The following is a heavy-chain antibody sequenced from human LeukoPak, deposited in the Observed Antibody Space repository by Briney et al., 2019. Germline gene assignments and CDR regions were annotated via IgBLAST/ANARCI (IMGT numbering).Heavy chain of an antibody. CDR2: IRYDGSNK. V-gene: IGHV3-30*02. Sequence: GGSLRLSCAASGFTFSTYGMLWVRQAPGQGPEWVALIRYDGSNKYYADSVKGRFTISRDNSKNTLYLHMNSLRVEDTAMYYCAKAGTQQWLLFVGVYWGQGALVTVSS. D-gene: IGHD6-19*01. J-gene: IGHJ4*02. CDR1: GFTFSTYG. CDR3: AKAGTQQWLLFVGVY.